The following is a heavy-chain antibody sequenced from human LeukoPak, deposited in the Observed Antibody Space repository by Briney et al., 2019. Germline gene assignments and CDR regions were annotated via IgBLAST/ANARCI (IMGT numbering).Heavy chain of an antibody. J-gene: IGHJ4*02. D-gene: IGHD1-1*01. CDR2: IYHSGST. CDR3: ARDRGTWNDDGFDY. CDR1: GGSISSSNW. V-gene: IGHV4-4*02. Sequence: KPSETLSLTCAVSGGSISSSNWWSWVRQPPGKGLEWIGEIYHSGSTNYNPSLKSRVTMSVDTSKNQFSLKLSSVTAADTAVYYCARDRGTWNDDGFDYWGQGTLVTVSS.